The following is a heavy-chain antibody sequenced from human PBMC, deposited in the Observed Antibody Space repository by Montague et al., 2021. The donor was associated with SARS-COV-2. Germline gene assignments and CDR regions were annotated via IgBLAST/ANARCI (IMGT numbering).Heavy chain of an antibody. CDR1: GGSVSSGSYY. CDR2: IYYSGST. V-gene: IGHV4-61*01. J-gene: IGHJ6*02. D-gene: IGHD3-3*01. CDR3: ARDPWRITIFGVVTGYGMDV. Sequence: SETLSLTCTVSGGSVSSGSYYWSWIRQPPGKGLEWIGYIYYSGSTNYNPSLKSRVTISVDTSKNQFSLKLSSVTAADTAVYYCARDPWRITIFGVVTGYGMDVWGQGTTVTVSS.